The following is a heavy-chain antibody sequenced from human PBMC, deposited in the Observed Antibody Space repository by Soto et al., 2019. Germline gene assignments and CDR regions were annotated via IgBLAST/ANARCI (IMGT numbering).Heavy chain of an antibody. J-gene: IGHJ4*02. Sequence: SETLSLTCTVSGGSISSFYWRWIRQPAGKGLEWIGRIYSGGRNNYNPSLKSRVTMSVDTSKNQFSLRVTSVTAADTAVYYCAKYRRSDADRYTLDFCGQGILVTVSS. CDR2: IYSGGRN. V-gene: IGHV4-4*07. CDR1: GGSISSFY. D-gene: IGHD3-16*02. CDR3: AKYRRSDADRYTLDF.